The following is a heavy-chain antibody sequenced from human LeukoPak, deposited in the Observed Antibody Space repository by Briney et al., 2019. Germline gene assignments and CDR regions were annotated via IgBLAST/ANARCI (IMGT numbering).Heavy chain of an antibody. CDR2: ITTTSTYI. Sequence: GGSLRLSCAASGFTFNSYSMNWVRQAPGKGLEWVSSITTTSTYIYYADSVKGRFTISRDDAKNSLYLQMNSLRAEDTAVYYCARDLGYTTTNYFDYWGQGALVVVSS. D-gene: IGHD5-12*01. CDR3: ARDLGYTTTNYFDY. V-gene: IGHV3-21*01. CDR1: GFTFNSYS. J-gene: IGHJ4*02.